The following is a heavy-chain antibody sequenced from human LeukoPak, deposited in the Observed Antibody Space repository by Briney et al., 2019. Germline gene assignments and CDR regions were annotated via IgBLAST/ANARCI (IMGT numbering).Heavy chain of an antibody. V-gene: IGHV4-59*01. D-gene: IGHD6-19*01. CDR3: ASRSSGWKFDY. Sequence: SETLSLTCTVSGDSIASYYWSWIRQPPGKGLEWIGNIYYSGSTNYNPSLKSRVTILVDTSKKQVSLNLSSVTAADTAVYYCASRSSGWKFDYWGQGTLVTVS. J-gene: IGHJ4*02. CDR2: IYYSGST. CDR1: GDSIASYY.